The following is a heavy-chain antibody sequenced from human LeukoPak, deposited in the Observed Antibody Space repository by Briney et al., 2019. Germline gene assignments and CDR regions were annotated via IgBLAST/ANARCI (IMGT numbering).Heavy chain of an antibody. Sequence: SETLSLTCAASGGSISSYYWSWIRQPPGKGLEWVGYIYYSGSTNYNPSLKSRVTISVDTSKNQFSLKLSSVTAADTAVYYCARPTKYGPAYFDYGCQGNLIIVTS. V-gene: IGHV4-59*08. CDR1: GGSISSYY. CDR2: IYYSGST. CDR3: ARPTKYGPAYFDY. J-gene: IGHJ4*02. D-gene: IGHD5-12*01.